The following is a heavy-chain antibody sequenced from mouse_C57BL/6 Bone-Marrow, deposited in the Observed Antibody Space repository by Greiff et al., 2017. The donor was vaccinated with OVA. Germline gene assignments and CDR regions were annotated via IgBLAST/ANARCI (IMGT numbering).Heavy chain of an antibody. CDR2: ISSGGSYT. D-gene: IGHD1-1*01. CDR1: GFTFSSYG. CDR3: ARHPYYYGFCDY. J-gene: IGHJ2*01. Sequence: EVMLVESGGDLVKPGGSLKLSCAASGFTFSSYGMSWVRQTPDKRLEWVATISSGGSYTYYPDSVKGRFTISRDNAKNTLYLQMSSLKSEDTAMYYCARHPYYYGFCDYWGQGTTLTVSS. V-gene: IGHV5-6*01.